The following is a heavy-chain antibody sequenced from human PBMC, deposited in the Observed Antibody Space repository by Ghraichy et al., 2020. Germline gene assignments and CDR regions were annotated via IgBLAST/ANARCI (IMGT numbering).Heavy chain of an antibody. J-gene: IGHJ4*02. CDR2: INHSGST. V-gene: IGHV4-34*01. Sequence: SETLSLTCAVYGGSFSGYYWSWIRQPPGKGLEWIGEINHSGSTNYNPSLKSRVTISVDTSKNQFSLKLSSVTAADTAVYYCARVRGRYGQQYCSGGSCYPRNAGPVDYWGQGTLVTVSS. CDR3: ARVRGRYGQQYCSGGSCYPRNAGPVDY. CDR1: GGSFSGYY. D-gene: IGHD2-15*01.